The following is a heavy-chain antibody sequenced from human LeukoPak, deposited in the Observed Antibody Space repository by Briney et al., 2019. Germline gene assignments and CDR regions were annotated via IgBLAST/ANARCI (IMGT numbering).Heavy chain of an antibody. D-gene: IGHD3-9*01. J-gene: IGHJ5*02. CDR2: ISAYNGNT. V-gene: IGHV1-18*01. CDR3: ARDLSRISYYDILTGPYDWFDP. Sequence: ASVKVSCKASGYTFTSYGISWVRQAPGQGLEWMGCISAYNGNTNYAQKLQGRVNMTTDTCTSTAYMELRSLRSDDTAVYYCARDLSRISYYDILTGPYDWFDPWGQGTLVTVSS. CDR1: GYTFTSYG.